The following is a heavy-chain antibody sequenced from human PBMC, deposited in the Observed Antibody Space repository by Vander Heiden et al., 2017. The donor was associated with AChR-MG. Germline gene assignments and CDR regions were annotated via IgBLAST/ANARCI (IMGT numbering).Heavy chain of an antibody. CDR2: NYATGST. D-gene: IGHD2-15*01. V-gene: IGHV4-4*07. J-gene: IGHJ4*02. Sequence: QVQLQESGPGLVKPSETLSITCPVSGDSISSYYWSCIRQPAGKRLEWVRRNYATGSTNHNPTRKSRVTMSVDTSKNQFSLKLTSVTAADTAVYYCARCRGGSWDYFDYWGQGILVTVSS. CDR3: ARCRGGSWDYFDY. CDR1: GDSISSYY.